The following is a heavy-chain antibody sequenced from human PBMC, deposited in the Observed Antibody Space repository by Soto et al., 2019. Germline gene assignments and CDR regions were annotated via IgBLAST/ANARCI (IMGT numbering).Heavy chain of an antibody. J-gene: IGHJ2*01. Sequence: QMQLVQSGPEVKKPGTSVKVSCKASGFTFTSSAVQWVRQARGQRLEWIGWIVVGSGNTNYAQKCQXXVXIXXDMSTSTAYMELSSLRSEDTAVYYCAADLGWYFDLWGRGTLVTVSS. CDR3: AADLGWYFDL. CDR2: IVVGSGNT. CDR1: GFTFTSSA. V-gene: IGHV1-58*01.